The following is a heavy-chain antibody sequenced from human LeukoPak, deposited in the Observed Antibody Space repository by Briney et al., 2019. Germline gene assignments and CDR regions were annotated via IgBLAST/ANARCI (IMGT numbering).Heavy chain of an antibody. V-gene: IGHV1-46*01. CDR2: INPSGGST. D-gene: IGHD5-18*01. CDR3: ARGRRGSSYVWLERYQYYYMDV. Sequence: RVASVQVSCKASGYNFISYYLHWVRQAPGQGLEWMGIINPSGGSTSYAQKFQDRVTMTRNPSTSTAYMELSSLRSEDTAVYFCARGRRGSSYVWLERYQYYYMDVWGKGTTVTVSS. CDR1: GYNFISYY. J-gene: IGHJ6*03.